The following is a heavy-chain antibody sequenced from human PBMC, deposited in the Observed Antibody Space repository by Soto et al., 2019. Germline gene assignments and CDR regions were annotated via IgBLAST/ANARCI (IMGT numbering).Heavy chain of an antibody. CDR1: GLTFSRYA. J-gene: IGHJ4*02. D-gene: IGHD3-22*01. Sequence: PGGSLRLSCAASGLTFSRYAMNWVRQAPGKGLEWVSVISGSGGTRYYADSVKGRFTISRDNSKNTLYLQMNSLRAEDTAVYYCVWYDSSGYRPRGPLYWGQGTLVTVS. CDR2: ISGSGGTR. CDR3: VWYDSSGYRPRGPLY. V-gene: IGHV3-23*01.